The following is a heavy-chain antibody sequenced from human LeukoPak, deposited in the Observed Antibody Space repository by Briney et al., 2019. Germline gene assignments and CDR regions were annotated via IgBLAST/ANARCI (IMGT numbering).Heavy chain of an antibody. D-gene: IGHD3-10*01. V-gene: IGHV4-39*07. CDR3: ARETITMVRGVMARLGMNFDY. J-gene: IGHJ4*02. CDR2: IYYSGST. Sequence: PSETLSLTCTVSGGSISSSSYSWGWIRQPPGKGLEWIGSIYYSGSTYYNPSLKSRVTISVDTSKNQFSLKLSSVTAADTAVYYCARETITMVRGVMARLGMNFDYWGQGTLVTVSS. CDR1: GGSISSSSYS.